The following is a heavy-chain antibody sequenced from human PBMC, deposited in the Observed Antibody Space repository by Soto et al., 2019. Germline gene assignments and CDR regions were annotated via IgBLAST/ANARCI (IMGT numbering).Heavy chain of an antibody. CDR2: MNPNSGNT. J-gene: IGHJ6*03. Sequence: ASVKVSCKASGYTFSAYDINWVRQATGQGLEWMGWMNPNSGNTGYAQKFQGRITMTRNTSISTAYMGLSSLRSEDTAMYYCLIPVYYYMDVWGKGTTVNVSS. V-gene: IGHV1-8*01. CDR1: GYTFSAYD. D-gene: IGHD2-2*01. CDR3: LIPVYYYMDV.